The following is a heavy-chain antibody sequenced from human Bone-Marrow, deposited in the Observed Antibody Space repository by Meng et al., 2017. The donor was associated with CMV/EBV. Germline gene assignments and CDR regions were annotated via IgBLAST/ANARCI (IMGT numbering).Heavy chain of an antibody. Sequence: EELLGSGGGVVQPGGALGLSCAAPGFTYSSYGMHWVRQAPGKGLEWVAFIRYDGSDKYYADSVKGRFTISRDNSKNTLYLQMNSLRAEDTAVYYCAQTTVTPVPFDYWGQGTLVTVSS. CDR1: GFTYSSYG. CDR3: AQTTVTPVPFDY. CDR2: IRYDGSDK. J-gene: IGHJ4*02. V-gene: IGHV3-30*02. D-gene: IGHD4-17*01.